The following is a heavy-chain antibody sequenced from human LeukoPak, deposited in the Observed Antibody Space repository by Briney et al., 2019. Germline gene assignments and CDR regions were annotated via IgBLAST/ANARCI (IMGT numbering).Heavy chain of an antibody. V-gene: IGHV3-30*02. CDR3: ARDLYSGYDHTISGY. Sequence: PGGSLRLSCAASGSTFSSYGMHWVRQAPGKGLEWVAFIRYDGSNKYYADSVKGRFTISRDNSKNTLYLQMNSLRAEDTAVYYCARDLYSGYDHTISGYWGQGTLVTVSS. D-gene: IGHD5-12*01. CDR2: IRYDGSNK. CDR1: GSTFSSYG. J-gene: IGHJ4*02.